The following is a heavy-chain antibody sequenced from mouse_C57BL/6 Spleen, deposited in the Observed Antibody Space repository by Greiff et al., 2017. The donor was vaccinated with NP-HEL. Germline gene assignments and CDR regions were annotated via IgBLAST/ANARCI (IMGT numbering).Heavy chain of an antibody. CDR3: ALYDGYLFAY. CDR2: IDPSDSET. D-gene: IGHD2-3*01. CDR1: GYTFTSYW. V-gene: IGHV1-52*01. J-gene: IGHJ3*01. Sequence: QVQLQQPGAELVRPGSSVKVSCKASGYTFTSYWMHWVKQRPIQGLEWIGNIDPSDSETHYNQKFKDKATLTVDKSSSTAYMQLSSLTSEDSAVYYCALYDGYLFAYWGQGTLVTVSA.